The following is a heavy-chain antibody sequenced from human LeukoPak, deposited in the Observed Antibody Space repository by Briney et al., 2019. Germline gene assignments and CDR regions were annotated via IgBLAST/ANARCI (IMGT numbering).Heavy chain of an antibody. CDR2: INPNSGGT. D-gene: IGHD6-25*01. CDR3: ATVPAEKKYNWFDP. V-gene: IGHV1-2*02. J-gene: IGHJ5*02. CDR1: GYTFTGYY. Sequence: GASVKVSCKASGYTFTGYYMHWVRQAPGQGLEWMGWINPNSGGTNYAQKFQGRVTMTRDTSISTAYMELSRLRSDDTAVYYCATVPAEKKYNWFDPWGQGTLVTVSS.